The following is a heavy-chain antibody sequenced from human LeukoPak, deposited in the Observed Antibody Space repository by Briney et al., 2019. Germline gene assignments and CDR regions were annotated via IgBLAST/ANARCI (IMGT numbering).Heavy chain of an antibody. Sequence: GASVKVSCKASGYTFTGYYMHWVRQAPGQGLEWMGRINPNSGGTNYAQKFQGRVTMTRDTSISTAYMELSRLRSDDTAVYYCARDKDSSGYYKPWGQGTLVTVSS. CDR1: GYTFTGYY. V-gene: IGHV1-2*06. J-gene: IGHJ4*02. CDR3: ARDKDSSGYYKP. D-gene: IGHD3-22*01. CDR2: INPNSGGT.